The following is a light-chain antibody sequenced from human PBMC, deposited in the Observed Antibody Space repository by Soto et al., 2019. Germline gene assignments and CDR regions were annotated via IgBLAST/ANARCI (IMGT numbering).Light chain of an antibody. V-gene: IGKV1-33*01. CDR2: DAS. CDR1: QDITNY. J-gene: IGKJ4*01. Sequence: DIPLPPSPSSLSASVGDRVTITCQASQDITNYLNWYQQKPGKAPKLLIFDASSVETGVPSRFSGSGSGTHFTFTISSLEPEDIATYHCQQYEDLPLTFGGGTRVELK. CDR3: QQYEDLPLT.